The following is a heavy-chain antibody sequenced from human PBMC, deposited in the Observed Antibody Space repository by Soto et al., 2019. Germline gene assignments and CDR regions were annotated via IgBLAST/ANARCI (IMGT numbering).Heavy chain of an antibody. D-gene: IGHD2-15*01. CDR1: GYTFTTYA. V-gene: IGHV1-3*01. Sequence: ASVKVSCKASGYTFTTYAMHWVRQAPGQRLEWMGWINAGNGATKYSQNFQDRVTIARDTSANTAYMELSSLRSEDTAVYYCARVCCSGGSCYSIDYWGQGTLVTVS. CDR3: ARVCCSGGSCYSIDY. CDR2: INAGNGAT. J-gene: IGHJ4*02.